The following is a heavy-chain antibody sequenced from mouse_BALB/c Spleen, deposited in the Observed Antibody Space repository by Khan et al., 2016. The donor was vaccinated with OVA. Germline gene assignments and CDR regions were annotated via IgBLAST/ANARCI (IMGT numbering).Heavy chain of an antibody. CDR1: GFSLSRSN. CDR3: ARAYYRYDGYYAMDY. J-gene: IGHJ4*01. V-gene: IGHV2-6-4*01. Sequence: QVQLKESGPGLVAPSQSLSITCTVSGFSLSRSNIHWVRQPPGKGLEWLGMIWGGGTTDYNSTLKSRLSISKDNSKSQVFLEMNSLQTEDTAMYYCARAYYRYDGYYAMDYWGQGTSVTVSS. CDR2: IWGGGTT. D-gene: IGHD2-14*01.